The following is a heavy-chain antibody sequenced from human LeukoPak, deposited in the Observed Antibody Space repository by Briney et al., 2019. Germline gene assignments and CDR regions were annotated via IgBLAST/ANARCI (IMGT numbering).Heavy chain of an antibody. D-gene: IGHD3-3*01. J-gene: IGHJ4*02. Sequence: SVKVSCKASGGTFSSYAISWVRQAPGQGLEWMGRIIPILGIANYAQKFQGRVTITADKSTSTAYMELSSLRSEDTAVHYCARGGVDFWSGSLKFDYWGQGTLVTVSS. CDR2: IIPILGIA. CDR1: GGTFSSYA. V-gene: IGHV1-69*04. CDR3: ARGGVDFWSGSLKFDY.